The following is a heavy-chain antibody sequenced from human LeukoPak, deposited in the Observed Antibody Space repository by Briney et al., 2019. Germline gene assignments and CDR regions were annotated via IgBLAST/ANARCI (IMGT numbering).Heavy chain of an antibody. CDR2: INPHSGAT. CDR3: AREDCSGGSCYSLSLTPVFHVFDI. J-gene: IGHJ3*02. Sequence: GASVKVSCKASGYTFTGYYIHWVRQAPGQGPEWMGWINPHSGATNYAPKLQGRVTMTTDTSTSTAYMELRSLRSDDTAVYYCAREDCSGGSCYSLSLTPVFHVFDIWGQGTMVTVSS. V-gene: IGHV1-2*02. D-gene: IGHD2-15*01. CDR1: GYTFTGYY.